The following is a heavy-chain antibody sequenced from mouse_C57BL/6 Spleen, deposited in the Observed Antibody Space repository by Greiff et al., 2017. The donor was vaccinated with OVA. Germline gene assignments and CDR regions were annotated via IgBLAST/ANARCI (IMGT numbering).Heavy chain of an antibody. J-gene: IGHJ4*01. CDR3: ARGGKDYYGSSYAMDY. Sequence: VQLQQPGAELVMPGASVKLSCKASGYTFTSYWMHWVKQRPGQGLEWIGEIDPSDSYTNYNQKFKGKSTLTVDKSSTTAYMQLSSLTSEDSAVSYCARGGKDYYGSSYAMDYWGQGTSVTVSS. CDR2: IDPSDSYT. D-gene: IGHD1-1*01. V-gene: IGHV1-69*01. CDR1: GYTFTSYW.